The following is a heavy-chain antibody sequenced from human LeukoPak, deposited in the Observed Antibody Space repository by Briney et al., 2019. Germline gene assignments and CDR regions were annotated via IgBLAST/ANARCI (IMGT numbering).Heavy chain of an antibody. D-gene: IGHD6-19*01. V-gene: IGHV3-48*03. CDR3: ARESIAVAGAPFDY. Sequence: GSLRLSCAASGFTFSSYEMNWVRQAPGKGLEWVSHISSGSTIYDADSVKGRFTISRDNAKNSLYLQMNSLRAEDTAVYYCARESIAVAGAPFDYWGQGTLVTVSS. CDR1: GFTFSSYE. CDR2: ISSGSTI. J-gene: IGHJ4*02.